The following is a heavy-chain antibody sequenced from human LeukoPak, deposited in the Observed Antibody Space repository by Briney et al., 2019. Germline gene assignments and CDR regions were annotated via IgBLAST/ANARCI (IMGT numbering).Heavy chain of an antibody. CDR1: GGSISSYY. V-gene: IGHV4-59*08. D-gene: IGHD2-15*01. Sequence: PSETLSLTCTVSGGSISSYYWSGIRQPPGKGLEWMGYIFYSGSTDSNPSLKSRVTISVDTSKNQFSLKLSSVTAADTAVYYCARTYCSGGSCHFDYWGQGTLVTVSS. CDR2: IFYSGST. J-gene: IGHJ4*02. CDR3: ARTYCSGGSCHFDY.